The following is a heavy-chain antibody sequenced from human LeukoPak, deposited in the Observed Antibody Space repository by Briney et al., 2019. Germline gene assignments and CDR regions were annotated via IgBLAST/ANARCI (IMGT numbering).Heavy chain of an antibody. CDR2: IYYSGST. Sequence: SETLSLTCTVSGGSIGSYYWSWIRQPPGKGLEWIGYIYYSGSTNYNPSLKSRVSISVDTSKNQFSLKLSSVTAADTAVYYCARLAYGSGSSYWGQGTLVTVSS. CDR3: ARLAYGSGSSY. V-gene: IGHV4-59*01. J-gene: IGHJ4*02. CDR1: GGSIGSYY. D-gene: IGHD3-10*01.